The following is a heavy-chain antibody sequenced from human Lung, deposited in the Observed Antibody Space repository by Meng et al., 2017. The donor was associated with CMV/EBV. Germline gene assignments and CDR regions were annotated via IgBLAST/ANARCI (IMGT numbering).Heavy chain of an antibody. CDR2: ISSSADTK. CDR3: TRVASFAIAFDF. CDR1: GFTFSNYE. V-gene: IGHV3-48*03. Sequence: SXKISXAASGFTFSNYEMNWVRQAPGKGLEWISYISSSADTKYYADSVKGRFTISRDNTKKSLFLQMNSLRAEDTAVYYCTRVASFAIAFDFWGQGALVTVSS. J-gene: IGHJ4*02. D-gene: IGHD2-2*02.